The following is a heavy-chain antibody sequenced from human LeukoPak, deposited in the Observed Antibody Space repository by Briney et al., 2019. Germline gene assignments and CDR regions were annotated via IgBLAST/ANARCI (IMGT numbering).Heavy chain of an antibody. CDR1: GYTFTGHS. Sequence: ASVKVSCKASGYTFTGHSMYWVRQAPGQGLEWMGWIKPNSGGTNYAQKLQGRVTMTTDTSTSTAYMELRSLRSDDTAVYYCARTSHYVDIAATIPYGIYYFDYWGQGTLVTVSS. V-gene: IGHV1-2*02. CDR2: IKPNSGGT. CDR3: ARTSHYVDIAATIPYGIYYFDY. D-gene: IGHD5-12*01. J-gene: IGHJ4*02.